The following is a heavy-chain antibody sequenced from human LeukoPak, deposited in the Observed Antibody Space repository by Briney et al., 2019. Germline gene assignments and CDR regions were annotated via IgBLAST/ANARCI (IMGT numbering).Heavy chain of an antibody. CDR2: INPSGGST. Sequence: PSVKVSCKASGYTFTSYYMHWMRQAPGQGLEWMGIINPSGGSTSYAQKFQGRVTMTRDTSTSTVYMELSSLRSEDTAVYYCAARSKAVAGNFDYWGQGTLVTVSS. J-gene: IGHJ4*02. CDR3: AARSKAVAGNFDY. D-gene: IGHD6-19*01. CDR1: GYTFTSYY. V-gene: IGHV1-46*01.